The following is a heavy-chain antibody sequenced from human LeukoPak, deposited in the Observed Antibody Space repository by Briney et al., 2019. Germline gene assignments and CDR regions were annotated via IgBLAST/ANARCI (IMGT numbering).Heavy chain of an antibody. CDR3: ATYSLGQWQADY. CDR1: GFTFSSYA. CDR2: ISGSGGST. Sequence: PGGSLRLSCAASGFTFSSYAMSWVRQAPGKGLEWVSAISGSGGSTYYADSVKGRFTISRDNSKNTLYLQMNSLRAEDTAVYYCATYSLGQWQADYWGQGTLVTVSS. J-gene: IGHJ4*02. V-gene: IGHV3-23*01. D-gene: IGHD6-19*01.